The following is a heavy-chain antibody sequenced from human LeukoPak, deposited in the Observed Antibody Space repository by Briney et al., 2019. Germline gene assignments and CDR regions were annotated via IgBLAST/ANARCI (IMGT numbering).Heavy chain of an antibody. CDR3: TRVDYGGAPRRNY. V-gene: IGHV3-49*03. D-gene: IGHD4-23*01. CDR1: GYTFGDYA. J-gene: IGHJ4*02. CDR2: IRSKTYGGTT. Sequence: PGRSLRLSCTASGYTFGDYALSWFRQAPEKGLEWVSFIRSKTYGGTTQYAASVKGRFNISRDDSRAIAYLQMNSLKIEDTAIYYCTRVDYGGAPRRNYWGQGTLVTVSS.